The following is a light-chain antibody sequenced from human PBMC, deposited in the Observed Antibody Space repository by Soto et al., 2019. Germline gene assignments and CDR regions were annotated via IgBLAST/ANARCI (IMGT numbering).Light chain of an antibody. CDR3: GTWDSSLSEDV. Sequence: QSVLKQPPSVSAAPGQKVTISCSGSSSNIGNNLVCWYQQLPGTAPKLLIYENNKRPSGIPDRFSGSKSGTSATLGITGLQTGDEADYYCGTWDSSLSEDVFGTGTKVTVL. CDR1: SSNIGNNL. V-gene: IGLV1-51*02. CDR2: ENN. J-gene: IGLJ1*01.